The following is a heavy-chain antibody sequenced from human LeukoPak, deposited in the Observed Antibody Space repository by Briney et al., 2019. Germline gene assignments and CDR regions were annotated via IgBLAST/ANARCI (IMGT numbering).Heavy chain of an antibody. J-gene: IGHJ4*02. D-gene: IGHD5-18*01. CDR2: INHSGST. V-gene: IGHV4-34*01. Sequence: SETLSLTCAVYGGSFSGYYWSWIRQPPGKGLEWIGEINHSGSTNYNPSLKSRVTISVDTSKNQFSLKLSSVTAADTAVYYCARGTYNVDTAMVQASYYFDYWGQGTLATVSS. CDR3: ARGTYNVDTAMVQASYYFDY. CDR1: GGSFSGYY.